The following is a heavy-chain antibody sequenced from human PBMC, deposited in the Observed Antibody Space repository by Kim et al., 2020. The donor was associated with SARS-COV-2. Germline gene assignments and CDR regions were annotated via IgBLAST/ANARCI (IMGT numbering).Heavy chain of an antibody. J-gene: IGHJ4*02. Sequence: ESVKGRFTTSRDNSKNTLFLQMNSLRAEDTAVYYCVKRLEIPSVCNYFDHWGQGIQVTVSS. V-gene: IGHV3-23*01. CDR3: VKRLEIPSVCNYFDH. D-gene: IGHD2-2*01.